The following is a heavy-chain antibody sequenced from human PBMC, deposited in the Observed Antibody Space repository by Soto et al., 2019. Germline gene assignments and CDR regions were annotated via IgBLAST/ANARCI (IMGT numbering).Heavy chain of an antibody. CDR1: GGSFSGYY. CDR2: INHSGST. Sequence: PSETLSLTCAVYGGSFSGYYWSWIRQPPGKGLEWIGEINHSGSTNYNPSLKSRVTISVDTSKNQFSLKLSSVTAADTAVYYCASYDSSGLFDYWGQGTLVTVSS. CDR3: ASYDSSGLFDY. J-gene: IGHJ4*02. V-gene: IGHV4-34*01. D-gene: IGHD3-22*01.